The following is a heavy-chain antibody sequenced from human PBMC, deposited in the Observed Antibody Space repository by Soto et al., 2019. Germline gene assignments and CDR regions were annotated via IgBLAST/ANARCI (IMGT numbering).Heavy chain of an antibody. CDR3: ARIDIVLMVYAIREYYFDY. CDR2: ISAYNGNT. J-gene: IGHJ4*02. Sequence: ASVKVSCKASGYTFTSYGISWVRQAPGQGLEWMGWISAYNGNTNYAQKLQGRVTMTTDTSTSTAYMELRSLRSDDTAVYYCARIDIVLMVYAIREYYFDYWGQGTLVTVS. CDR1: GYTFTSYG. V-gene: IGHV1-18*01. D-gene: IGHD2-8*01.